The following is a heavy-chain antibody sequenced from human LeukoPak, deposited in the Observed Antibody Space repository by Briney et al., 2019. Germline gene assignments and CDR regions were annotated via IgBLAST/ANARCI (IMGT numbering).Heavy chain of an antibody. D-gene: IGHD6-19*01. CDR2: IGSGGAPT. CDR3: AKRVVVAGTSYYFDY. J-gene: IGHJ4*02. V-gene: IGHV3-23*01. Sequence: GGSLRLSCAASGFTFSSYAMSWVRQAPGKGLEWVSVIGSGGAPTYYADSVKGRFTISRDNSKNTLYLQMSSLRVEDTAVYYCAKRVVVAGTSYYFDYWGQGTLVTVAS. CDR1: GFTFSSYA.